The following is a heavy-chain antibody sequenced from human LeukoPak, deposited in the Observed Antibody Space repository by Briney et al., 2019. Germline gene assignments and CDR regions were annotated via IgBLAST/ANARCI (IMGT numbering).Heavy chain of an antibody. J-gene: IGHJ3*02. CDR3: TRILLKWELPGSDAFDI. CDR2: IRSKAYGATT. V-gene: IGHV3-49*03. Sequence: PGGSLRLSCTASGFTFGDYAMSWFRQAPGKGLEWVGFIRSKAYGATTEYAASLKDRFTISRDDSKSIAYLQVNSLKTEDTAVYHCTRILLKWELPGSDAFDIWGEGTMVTVSS. D-gene: IGHD1-26*01. CDR1: GFTFGDYA.